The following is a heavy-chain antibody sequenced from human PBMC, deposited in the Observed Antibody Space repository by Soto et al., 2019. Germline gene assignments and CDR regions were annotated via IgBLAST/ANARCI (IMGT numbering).Heavy chain of an antibody. CDR2: FDLEDGET. CDR3: ARDRYCTGGSCYDWFDP. Sequence: ASVKVSCKVSGYTLSELSMHWVRQAPGKGLEWMGGFDLEDGETIYSQKFQGRVTLTTDTSTNTAYMELRSLRSDDTAVYFCARDRYCTGGSCYDWFDPWGQGTLVTVSS. J-gene: IGHJ5*02. V-gene: IGHV1-24*01. D-gene: IGHD2-15*01. CDR1: GYTLSELS.